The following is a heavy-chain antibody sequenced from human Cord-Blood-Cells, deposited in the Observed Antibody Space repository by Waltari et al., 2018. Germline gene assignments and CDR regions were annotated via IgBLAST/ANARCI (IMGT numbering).Heavy chain of an antibody. CDR2: IYHSGST. J-gene: IGHJ3*02. D-gene: IGHD6-6*01. Sequence: QLQLQESGSGLVKPSQTLSLTCAASGGPISRGGFSWSLIRQPPGKGLEWIGYIYHSGSTYYNPSLKSRVTISVDRSKNQFSLKLSSVTAADTAEYYCARGEQLAHAFDIWGQGTMVTVSS. CDR1: GGPISRGGFS. V-gene: IGHV4-30-2*01. CDR3: ARGEQLAHAFDI.